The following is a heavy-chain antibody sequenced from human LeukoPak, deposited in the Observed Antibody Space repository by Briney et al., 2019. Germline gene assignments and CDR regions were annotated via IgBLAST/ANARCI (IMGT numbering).Heavy chain of an antibody. CDR3: ARGSYGYYYYYYMDV. Sequence: PSETLSLTCTVSGGSISSYYWSWIRQPPGKGLEWIGYIYYSGSTNYNPSLKSRVTISVDTSKNQFSLKLSSVTAADTAVYYCARGSYGYYYYYYMDVWGKGTTVTVSS. CDR1: GGSISSYY. D-gene: IGHD5-18*01. J-gene: IGHJ6*03. V-gene: IGHV4-59*01. CDR2: IYYSGST.